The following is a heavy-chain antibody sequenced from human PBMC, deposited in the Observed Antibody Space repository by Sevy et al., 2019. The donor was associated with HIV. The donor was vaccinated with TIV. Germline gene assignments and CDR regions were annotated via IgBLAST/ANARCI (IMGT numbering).Heavy chain of an antibody. D-gene: IGHD3-16*01. V-gene: IGHV4-61*01. Sequence: SENLSLSCSVSGGSVSSGTYYWSWIRQPPGKGLEWIGHIYKTGSTNYKLSLQSRVTISVDTSTNQFSLRLRSVTAAETAVYYCARVPRGQLWYSGSLGGYYYHMDVWGKGTTVTVSS. CDR3: ARVPRGQLWYSGSLGGYYYHMDV. J-gene: IGHJ6*03. CDR2: IYKTGST. CDR1: GGSVSSGTYY.